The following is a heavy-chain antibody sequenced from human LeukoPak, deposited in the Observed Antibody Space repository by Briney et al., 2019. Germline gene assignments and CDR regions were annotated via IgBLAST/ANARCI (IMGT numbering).Heavy chain of an antibody. D-gene: IGHD2-15*01. CDR2: INPNSGGT. V-gene: IGHV1-2*02. J-gene: IGHJ4*02. CDR1: GYTFTGYY. Sequence: ASVKVSCKASGYTFTGYYMHWVRQAPGQGLEWMGWINPNSGGTKYAQKFQGRVTMTGDTSISTAYMELSSLKSDDTAVYYCARFLGYCSGGSCYFDYWGQGTLVTVSS. CDR3: ARFLGYCSGGSCYFDY.